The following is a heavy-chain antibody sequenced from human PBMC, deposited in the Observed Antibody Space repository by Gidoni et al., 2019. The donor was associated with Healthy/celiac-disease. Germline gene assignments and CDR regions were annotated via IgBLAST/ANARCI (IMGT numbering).Heavy chain of an antibody. J-gene: IGHJ2*01. Sequence: QVQLVQSGAEVKKPGSSVKVSCKASGGTFSSYAISWVRQAPGQGLEWMGGIIPIVGTANYAQKFQGRVTITADESTSTAYMELSSLRSEDTAVYYCARDRVAVAGRTWYFDLWGRGTLVTVSS. V-gene: IGHV1-69*01. CDR1: GGTFSSYA. D-gene: IGHD6-19*01. CDR3: ARDRVAVAGRTWYFDL. CDR2: IIPIVGTA.